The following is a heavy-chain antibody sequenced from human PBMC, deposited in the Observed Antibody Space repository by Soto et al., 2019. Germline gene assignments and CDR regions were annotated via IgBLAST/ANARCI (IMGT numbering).Heavy chain of an antibody. J-gene: IGHJ5*02. CDR3: ARVSNPRNWFDP. V-gene: IGHV4-34*01. CDR1: GGSFSDYY. Sequence: SETLSLTCAVYGGSFSDYYWTWIRQPPGKGLEWIGEINHRGTTRYNPSLKSRVTVSVDTSKNQFSLNQRSVTAADTAVYYCARVSNPRNWFDPWGQGTPVTVSS. CDR2: INHRGTT.